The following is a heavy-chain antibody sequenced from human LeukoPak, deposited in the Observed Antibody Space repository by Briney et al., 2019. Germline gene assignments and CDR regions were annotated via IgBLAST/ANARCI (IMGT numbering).Heavy chain of an antibody. J-gene: IGHJ6*03. CDR1: EYSFTSYW. CDR2: IYPGDSDT. D-gene: IGHD1-26*01. V-gene: IGHV5-51*01. CDR3: ARLTHSGSYYYYYYMDV. Sequence: GESLKISCKGSEYSFTSYWIGWVRQMPGKGLEWMGIIYPGDSDTRYSPSFQGQVTISADKSISTAYLQWSSLKASDTAMYYCARLTHSGSYYYYYYMDVWGKGTTVTVSS.